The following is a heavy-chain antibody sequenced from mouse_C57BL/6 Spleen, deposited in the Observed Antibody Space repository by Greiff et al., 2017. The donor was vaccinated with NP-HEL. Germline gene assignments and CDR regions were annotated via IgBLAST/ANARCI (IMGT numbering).Heavy chain of an antibody. CDR3: TNLLLRRGYYFDY. J-gene: IGHJ2*01. CDR1: GFNIKDDY. D-gene: IGHD1-1*01. V-gene: IGHV14-4*01. Sequence: EVQLQQSGAELVRPGASVKLSCTASGFNIKDDYMHWVKQRPEQGLEWIGWIDPEDGDTEYASQFQGKATITSDTSSNTAYLQLSSLTSEDTAVYYCTNLLLRRGYYFDYWGQGTTLTVSS. CDR2: IDPEDGDT.